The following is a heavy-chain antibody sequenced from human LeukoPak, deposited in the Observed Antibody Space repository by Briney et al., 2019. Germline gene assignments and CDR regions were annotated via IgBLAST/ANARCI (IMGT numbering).Heavy chain of an antibody. J-gene: IGHJ4*02. CDR1: GFTFSNYA. V-gene: IGHV3-23*01. CDR3: AKPAKTDYADY. CDR2: ISGSGGST. D-gene: IGHD1-14*01. Sequence: SGGSLRLSCAASGFTFSNYAMNWVSQAPGKGVEWVSAISGSGGSTYYADSVKGRFTISRDNSKNTLYLQMNSLRAEDTAVYYCAKPAKTDYADYWGQGTLVTVSS.